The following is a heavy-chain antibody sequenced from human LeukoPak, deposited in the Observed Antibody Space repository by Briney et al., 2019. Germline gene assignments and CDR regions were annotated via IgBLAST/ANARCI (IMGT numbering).Heavy chain of an antibody. D-gene: IGHD2-21*02. Sequence: KPSETLSLTCTVSGGSISSYLWSWIGQSAGKRLEWLGRIHTSGTTTYSVSLQSRLTMSVDTSKSQVSLRLTSVTAADTAVYYCATEQVPASAWGFDYWGQGSLVTVSS. CDR3: ATEQVPASAWGFDY. J-gene: IGHJ4*02. CDR2: IHTSGTT. V-gene: IGHV4-4*07. CDR1: GGSISSYL.